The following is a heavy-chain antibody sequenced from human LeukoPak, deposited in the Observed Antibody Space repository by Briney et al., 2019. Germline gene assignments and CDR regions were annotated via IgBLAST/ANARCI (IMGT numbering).Heavy chain of an antibody. J-gene: IGHJ4*02. CDR2: INPDSGGT. CDR3: ARPHYSSGWYDY. D-gene: IGHD6-19*01. CDR1: GYTFTGYY. Sequence: ASVKVSCKASGYTFTGYYMHWVRQAPGQGLEWMGWINPDSGGTNYAQKFQGRVTMTRDTSISTAYMELSSLRSDDTAVYYCARPHYSSGWYDYWGQGTLVTVPS. V-gene: IGHV1-2*02.